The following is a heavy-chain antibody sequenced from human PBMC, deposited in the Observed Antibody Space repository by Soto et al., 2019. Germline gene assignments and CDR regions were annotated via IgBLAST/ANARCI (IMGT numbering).Heavy chain of an antibody. D-gene: IGHD3-16*01. V-gene: IGHV3-30-3*01. CDR3: ARDQGGDIAY. Sequence: QVQLVESGGGVVQPGRSLRLSCAASGFTFSSYAMHWVRQAPGKGLEWVAIISYDGSNKYYADSVKGRFTFSRDNSRNTLYLQMNRLRAEDTDVYYCARDQGGDIAYWGQGTLVTVSS. J-gene: IGHJ4*02. CDR1: GFTFSSYA. CDR2: ISYDGSNK.